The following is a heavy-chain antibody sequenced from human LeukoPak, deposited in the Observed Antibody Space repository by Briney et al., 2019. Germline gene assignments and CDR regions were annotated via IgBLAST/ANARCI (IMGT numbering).Heavy chain of an antibody. CDR2: TISKSNGYTT. V-gene: IGHV3-72*01. D-gene: IGHD2-15*01. CDR1: GFTFSDQF. CDR3: STGYCSGGSCYRMAY. J-gene: IGHJ4*02. Sequence: GGSLRLSCAASGFTFSDQFVDWVRQAPGKGLEWVGRTISKSNGYTTQYAASVKGRFTISRDDSRSSLYLQMNSLKTEDTAMYFCSTGYCSGGSCYRMAYWGQGTLVTVSS.